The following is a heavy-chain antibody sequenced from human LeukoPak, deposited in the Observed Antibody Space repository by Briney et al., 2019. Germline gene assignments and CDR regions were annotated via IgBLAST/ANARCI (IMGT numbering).Heavy chain of an antibody. V-gene: IGHV3-7*02. CDR2: IKQDGREQ. Sequence: RGALRHSRTASGFSTTSYPMSSVRQGPGKRLGWVANIKQDGREQYYVDSVKGQFTISRDKAKNSLYLQMNSLRADDTAVYYCARRFGYYGSGSHYNFDYWGQGTLVTVSS. D-gene: IGHD3-10*01. CDR1: GFSTTSYP. J-gene: IGHJ4*02. CDR3: ARRFGYYGSGSHYNFDY.